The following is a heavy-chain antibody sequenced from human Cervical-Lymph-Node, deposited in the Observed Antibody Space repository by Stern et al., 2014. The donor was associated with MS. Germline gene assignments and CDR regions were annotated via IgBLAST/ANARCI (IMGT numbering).Heavy chain of an antibody. J-gene: IGHJ4*02. Sequence: MQLVESGGGVVQPGRSLRLSCAASAFTFSISAMHWVRQAPGKGLAWVAVISYGGSNTYYADSVKGRFTISRDNSNNTLYLQMNNLRGEDTAVYYCAKARATGWAYFDSWGQGTLVTVSS. CDR1: AFTFSISA. D-gene: IGHD1-1*01. V-gene: IGHV3-30*18. CDR3: AKARATGWAYFDS. CDR2: ISYGGSNT.